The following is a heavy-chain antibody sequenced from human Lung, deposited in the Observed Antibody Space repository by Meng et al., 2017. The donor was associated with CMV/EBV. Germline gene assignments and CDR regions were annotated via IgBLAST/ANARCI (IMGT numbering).Heavy chain of an antibody. CDR3: VRGGGGWLQRAD. Sequence: SLKISCAASGFTFSSFAMHWVRQAPGKGLEWVAAIIYDGTNKYYRESVKGRFPLSRDNSKNTVFLQMNSLRGEDTAVYYCVRGGGGWLQRADWGQGTRVNVAS. J-gene: IGHJ4*02. V-gene: IGHV3-30-3*01. CDR2: IIYDGTNK. D-gene: IGHD5-24*01. CDR1: GFTFSSFA.